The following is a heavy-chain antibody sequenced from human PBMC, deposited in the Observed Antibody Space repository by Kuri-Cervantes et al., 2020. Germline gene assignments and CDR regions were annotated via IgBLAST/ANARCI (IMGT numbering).Heavy chain of an antibody. J-gene: IGHJ4*02. D-gene: IGHD4-17*01. CDR3: ARLDYGYWVSDY. CDR1: GGSISSSSYY. Sequence: SETLSLTCTVSGGSISSSSYYWGWIRQPPGKGLEWIGSIYYSGSTYYNPSLRSRVTISVDTSKNQFSLKLSSVTAADTAVYYCARLDYGYWVSDYWGQGTLVTVSS. V-gene: IGHV4-39*07. CDR2: IYYSGST.